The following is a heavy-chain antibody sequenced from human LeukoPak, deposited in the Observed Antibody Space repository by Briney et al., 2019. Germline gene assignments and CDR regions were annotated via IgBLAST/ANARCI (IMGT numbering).Heavy chain of an antibody. V-gene: IGHV3-7*05. CDR1: GFTFSTYW. CDR3: ARGSNWAFDY. Sequence: GGSLRLPCAASGFTFSTYWMSWVRQAPGKGLEWVANINQDGSEKYYVDSVRGRLTISRDNAKNSLYLQMNSLRAEDTAIYYCARGSNWAFDYWGQGTLVTVSS. D-gene: IGHD7-27*01. CDR2: INQDGSEK. J-gene: IGHJ4*02.